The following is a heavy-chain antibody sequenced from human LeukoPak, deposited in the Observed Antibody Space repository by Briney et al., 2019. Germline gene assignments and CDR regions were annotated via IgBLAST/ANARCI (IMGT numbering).Heavy chain of an antibody. Sequence: PSETLSLTCTVSGGSISSYYWSWIRQPPGKGLEWIGYIYYSGSTNYNPSLKSRVTISVDTSKNQFSLKLSSVTAADTAVHYCARDRRWELLQGAAFDIWGQGTMVTVSS. V-gene: IGHV4-59*01. D-gene: IGHD1-26*01. J-gene: IGHJ3*02. CDR2: IYYSGST. CDR1: GGSISSYY. CDR3: ARDRRWELLQGAAFDI.